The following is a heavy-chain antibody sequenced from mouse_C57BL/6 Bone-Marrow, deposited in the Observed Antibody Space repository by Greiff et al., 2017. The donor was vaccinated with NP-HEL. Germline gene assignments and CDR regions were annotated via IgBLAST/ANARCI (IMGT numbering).Heavy chain of an antibody. Sequence: VKLVESGAELVRPGTSVKMSCKASGYTFTNYWIGWAKQRPGHGLEWIGDIYPGGGYTNYNEKFKGKATLTADKSSSTAYMQFSSLTSEDSAIYYCARCSQLGFDYWGQGTTLTVSS. D-gene: IGHD4-1*02. CDR3: ARCSQLGFDY. CDR2: IYPGGGYT. J-gene: IGHJ2*01. V-gene: IGHV1-63*01. CDR1: GYTFTNYW.